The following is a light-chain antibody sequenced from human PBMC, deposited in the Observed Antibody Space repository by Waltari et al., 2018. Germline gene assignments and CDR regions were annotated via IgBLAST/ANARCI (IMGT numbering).Light chain of an antibody. CDR1: QSFSSR. CDR2: MAS. Sequence: DIQMTQSPSTLSASVGDRVTITCRASQSFSSRLAWYQQKPGKAPKLLIYMASSLESGVPSRFGGSGSATEFTLKISSLQPDDFATYYCQQYNSYPLTFGQGTKLEIK. CDR3: QQYNSYPLT. V-gene: IGKV1-5*03. J-gene: IGKJ2*01.